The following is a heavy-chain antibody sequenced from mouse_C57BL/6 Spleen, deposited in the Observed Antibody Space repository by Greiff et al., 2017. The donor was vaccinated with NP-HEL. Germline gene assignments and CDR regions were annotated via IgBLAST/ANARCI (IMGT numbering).Heavy chain of an antibody. V-gene: IGHV1-82*01. CDR2: IYPGGGDT. CDR3: ERPYYDYALAY. CDR1: GYAFSSSW. J-gene: IGHJ3*01. D-gene: IGHD2-4*01. Sequence: QVQLQQSGPELVKPGASVKISCKASGYAFSSSWMNWVKQRPGKGLEWIGRIYPGGGDTYYNGKFKGKATLTADKSSSTTYMQLSSLTSEDSAVSFCERPYYDYALAYWGQGTLVTVSA.